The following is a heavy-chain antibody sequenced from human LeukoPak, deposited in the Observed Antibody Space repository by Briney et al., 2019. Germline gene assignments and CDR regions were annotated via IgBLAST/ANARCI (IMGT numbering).Heavy chain of an antibody. Sequence: EASVKVSCKASGGTFSSYAISWVRQAPRQGLEWMGRIIPIFGTANYAQKFQGRVTITTDESTSTAYMELSSLRSEDTAVYYCARDWRGYSSEPFDYWGQGTLVTVSS. CDR2: IIPIFGTA. V-gene: IGHV1-69*05. CDR3: ARDWRGYSSEPFDY. D-gene: IGHD6-19*01. J-gene: IGHJ4*02. CDR1: GGTFSSYA.